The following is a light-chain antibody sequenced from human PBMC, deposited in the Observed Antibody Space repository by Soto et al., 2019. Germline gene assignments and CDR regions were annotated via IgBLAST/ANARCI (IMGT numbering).Light chain of an antibody. CDR2: ENN. Sequence: QSVLTQPPSVSAAPGQKVTISCSGSDSNIGNDHVSWYQQFPGTAPKLLIYENNKRPSRIPDRFSGSKSGTSATLDITGLQTGDEADYYCGTWDSGLSAGVIGGGTKLTVL. J-gene: IGLJ3*02. CDR3: GTWDSGLSAGV. CDR1: DSNIGNDH. V-gene: IGLV1-51*02.